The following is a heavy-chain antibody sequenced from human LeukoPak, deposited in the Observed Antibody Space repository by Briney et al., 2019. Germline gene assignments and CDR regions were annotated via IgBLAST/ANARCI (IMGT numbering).Heavy chain of an antibody. CDR1: GGTFSSYA. CDR2: IIPIFGTA. CDR3: ASGYCSRTSCYVCRFPAFDI. D-gene: IGHD2-2*01. Sequence: PSVKVSCKASGGTFSSYAISWVRQAPGQGLEWMGGIIPIFGTANYAQKFQGRVTITADESTSTAYMELSSLRSEDTAVYYCASGYCSRTSCYVCRFPAFDIWGQGTMVTVSS. J-gene: IGHJ3*02. V-gene: IGHV1-69*13.